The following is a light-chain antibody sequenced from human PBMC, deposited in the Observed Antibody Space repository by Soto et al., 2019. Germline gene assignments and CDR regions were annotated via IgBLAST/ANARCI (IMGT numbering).Light chain of an antibody. V-gene: IGKV1-39*01. Sequence: DIQMTQSPSSLSSSLGDRVTITCRASQSIRSSLNWYQQKPGKAPKLLIYAASSLQSGVPSRFSGSGSGTDFTLNISSLQPDDFSTYYCKQSYRTPQTFGKVTKVDIK. CDR3: KQSYRTPQT. CDR2: AAS. J-gene: IGKJ1*01. CDR1: QSIRSS.